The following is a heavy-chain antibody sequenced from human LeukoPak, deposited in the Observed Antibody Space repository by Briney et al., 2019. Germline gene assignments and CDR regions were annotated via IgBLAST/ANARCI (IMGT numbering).Heavy chain of an antibody. CDR3: ARERGGGSYYFDY. CDR2: ISYDGSNK. J-gene: IGHJ4*02. CDR1: GFTFSSYA. Sequence: GGSLRLSCAASGFTFSSYAMHWVRQAPGKGVEWVAVISYDGSNKYYADSVKGRFTVSRDNSKNTLYLQMNSLRAEDTAVYYCARERGGGSYYFDYWGQGTLVTVSS. D-gene: IGHD1-26*01. V-gene: IGHV3-30*07.